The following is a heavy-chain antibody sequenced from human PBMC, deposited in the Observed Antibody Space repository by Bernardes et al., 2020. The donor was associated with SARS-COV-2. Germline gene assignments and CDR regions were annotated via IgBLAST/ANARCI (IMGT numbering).Heavy chain of an antibody. D-gene: IGHD3-22*01. J-gene: IGHJ6*02. V-gene: IGHV1-2*02. CDR3: AIPPTNYDRYGMDV. CDR2: INPNSGGT. CDR1: GYTFTGYY. Sequence: ASVKVSCKASGYTFTGYYMHWVRQAPGQGLEWMGWINPNSGGTNYAQKFQGRVTMTRDTSISTAYMELSRLRSDDTAVYYCAIPPTNYDRYGMDVWGQETTVTVSS.